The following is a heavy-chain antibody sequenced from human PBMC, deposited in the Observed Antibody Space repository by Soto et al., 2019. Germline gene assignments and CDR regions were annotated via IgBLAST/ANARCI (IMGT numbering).Heavy chain of an antibody. Sequence: GGSLRLSCAASGFTFSSYGMHWVRQAPGKGLEWVAVIWYDGSNKYYADSVKGRFTISRDNSKNTLYLQMNSLRAEDTAVYYCARDHTGYYKRWLDYWGQGTLVTVSS. CDR2: IWYDGSNK. V-gene: IGHV3-33*01. CDR3: ARDHTGYYKRWLDY. D-gene: IGHD3-9*01. J-gene: IGHJ4*02. CDR1: GFTFSSYG.